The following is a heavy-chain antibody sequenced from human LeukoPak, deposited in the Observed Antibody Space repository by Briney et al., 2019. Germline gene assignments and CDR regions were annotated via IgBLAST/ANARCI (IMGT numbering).Heavy chain of an antibody. CDR2: ISAYNGNT. CDR1: GYTFTSYG. CDR3: ARVDTGAVAGPFDY. J-gene: IGHJ4*02. D-gene: IGHD6-19*01. Sequence: ASVKVSCKASGYTFTSYGISWARQAPGQGLEWMGWISAYNGNTNYAQKLQGRVTMTTDTSTSTAYIELRSLRSDDTAVYYCARVDTGAVAGPFDYWGQGTLVTVSS. V-gene: IGHV1-18*01.